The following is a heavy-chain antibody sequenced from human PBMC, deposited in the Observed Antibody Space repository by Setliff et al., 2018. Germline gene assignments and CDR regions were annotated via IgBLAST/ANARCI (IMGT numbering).Heavy chain of an antibody. Sequence: ASVKVSCKASGYTFNSYGISWVRQAPGQGLEWMGWISCYDGNTRYARKIQGRVTMTTDTSTTTAYMELRSLTSDDTAVYYGARVRPCGGDCSTGVGGPYYFDHWGQGTLVTVSS. CDR3: ARVRPCGGDCSTGVGGPYYFDH. D-gene: IGHD2-21*02. CDR1: GYTFNSYG. J-gene: IGHJ4*02. V-gene: IGHV1-18*01. CDR2: ISCYDGNT.